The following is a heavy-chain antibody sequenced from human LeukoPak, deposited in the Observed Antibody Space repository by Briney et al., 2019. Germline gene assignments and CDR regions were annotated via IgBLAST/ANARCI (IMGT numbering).Heavy chain of an antibody. CDR2: IYYSGST. V-gene: IGHV4-59*01. Sequence: SETLSLTCSVSGGSISSYYWSWIRQPPGKGLEWIGYIYYSGSTNYNPSLKSRVTISVDTSKNQFSLKLSSVTAADTAVYYCARRVAYYGSGSHHDYWGQGTLVTVSS. D-gene: IGHD3-10*01. CDR1: GGSISSYY. CDR3: ARRVAYYGSGSHHDY. J-gene: IGHJ4*02.